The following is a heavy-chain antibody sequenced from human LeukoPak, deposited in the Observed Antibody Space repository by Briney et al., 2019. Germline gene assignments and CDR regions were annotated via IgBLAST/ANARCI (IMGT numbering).Heavy chain of an antibody. Sequence: GASVKVSCKASGGTFSSYAISWVRQAPGQGLEWMGRIIPILGIANYAQKFQGRVTITADKSTSTAYMELSSLRSEDTAVYYCVGDYANSDGFDPWGQGTLVTVSS. CDR3: VGDYANSDGFDP. CDR2: IIPILGIA. D-gene: IGHD1-7*01. V-gene: IGHV1-69*04. J-gene: IGHJ5*02. CDR1: GGTFSSYA.